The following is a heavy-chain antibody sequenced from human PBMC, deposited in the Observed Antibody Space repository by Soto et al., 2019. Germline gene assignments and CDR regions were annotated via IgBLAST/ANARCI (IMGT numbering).Heavy chain of an antibody. J-gene: IGHJ2*01. Sequence: ASVKVSCKASGYTFTSYYMHWVRQAPGQGLEWMGRISPNIGITNYAQKFQGRVTITADKSTSPAYMELSSLRSEDTAVYYCARARSRGAVTTPNNNYWYFDLWGRGTLVTVS. V-gene: IGHV1-46*01. CDR1: GYTFTSYY. CDR3: ARARSRGAVTTPNNNYWYFDL. D-gene: IGHD4-17*01. CDR2: ISPNIGIT.